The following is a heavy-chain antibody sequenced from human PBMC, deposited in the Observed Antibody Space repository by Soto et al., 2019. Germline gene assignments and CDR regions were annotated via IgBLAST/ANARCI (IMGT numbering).Heavy chain of an antibody. CDR2: IYSGGGT. J-gene: IGHJ3*02. D-gene: IGHD4-17*01. V-gene: IGHV3-53*01. CDR1: GFTVGRNY. CDR3: ERGLRSDDAFDI. Sequence: GGSLRLSCAASGFTVGRNYMSWVGQAPGKGLEWVSVIYSGGGTYYADSVKGRFTISRDNSKNTLYLQMNSLRAEDTAVYYCERGLRSDDAFDIWGQGTMVTVSS.